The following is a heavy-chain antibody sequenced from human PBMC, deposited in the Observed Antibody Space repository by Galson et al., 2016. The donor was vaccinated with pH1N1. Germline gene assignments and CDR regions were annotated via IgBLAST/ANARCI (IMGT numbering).Heavy chain of an antibody. CDR1: GTSISSGSYY. Sequence: LSLTCTVSGTSISSGSYYWSWIRQPAGKGLEWIGHIHTSGSINYNPSLKSRVTISVDTSKNQFSLKVSSVTAADTAVYYCARDRSPARLYYWGQGILVTVSS. CDR2: IHTSGSI. CDR3: ARDRSPARLYY. J-gene: IGHJ4*02. D-gene: IGHD2-2*01. V-gene: IGHV4-61*09.